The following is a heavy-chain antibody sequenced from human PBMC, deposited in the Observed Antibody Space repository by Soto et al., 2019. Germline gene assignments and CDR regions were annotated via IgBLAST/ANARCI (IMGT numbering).Heavy chain of an antibody. CDR2: IYYSGST. V-gene: IGHV4-59*01. D-gene: IGHD1-7*01. CDR1: GGSISSYY. Sequence: PSETLSLTCSVSGGSISSYYWSWLRQPPGKGLAWIGYIYYSGSTNYNPSHKSRVTISVDTSKNEFSLKLSSVTAADTAVYYCARVTRRGELHYLDYWDQGTLVAVSS. J-gene: IGHJ4*02. CDR3: ARVTRRGELHYLDY.